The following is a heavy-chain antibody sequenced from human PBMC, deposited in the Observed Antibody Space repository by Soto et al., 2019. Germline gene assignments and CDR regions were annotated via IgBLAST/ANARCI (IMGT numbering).Heavy chain of an antibody. V-gene: IGHV3-9*01. CDR2: ISWNSGSI. J-gene: IGHJ4*02. CDR1: GFTFDDYA. CDR3: AKEQGWGGYCSNGVCPQPFDD. Sequence: EVQLVESGGGLVQPGRSLRLSCAASGFTFDDYAMHWVRQAPGKGLEWVSSISWNSGSIGFADSVKGRFTISRDNAKNSLYLQMNSLRAEDTALYYCAKEQGWGGYCSNGVCPQPFDDWGQGTLVTVSS. D-gene: IGHD2-8*01.